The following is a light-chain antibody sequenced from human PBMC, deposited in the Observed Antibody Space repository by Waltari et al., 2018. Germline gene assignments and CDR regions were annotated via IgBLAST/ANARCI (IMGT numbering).Light chain of an antibody. CDR2: GAS. V-gene: IGKV3-15*01. CDR3: QQYNKWPPRYT. CDR1: QSINSD. J-gene: IGKJ2*01. Sequence: DIVMTQSPATLSVSPGERATLSCRASQSINSDLAWYQQKPGQTPRLLIYGASTRATGIPARFSGSGSGTEFTLTISSLQSEDFAVYSCQQYNKWPPRYTFGQGTKLGIK.